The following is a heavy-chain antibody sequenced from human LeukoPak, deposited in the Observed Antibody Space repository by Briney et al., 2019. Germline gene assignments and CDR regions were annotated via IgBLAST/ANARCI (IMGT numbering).Heavy chain of an antibody. Sequence: ASVKVSCKASGYTFTGYYMHWVRQAPGQGLEWMGWINPNSGGTNYAQKFQGRVTMTRDTSISTAYMELSRLRSDDTAVYYCASAIVVVPAAPRGVYYYYYGMDVWGQGTTVTVSS. J-gene: IGHJ6*02. CDR1: GYTFTGYY. V-gene: IGHV1-2*02. D-gene: IGHD2-2*01. CDR2: INPNSGGT. CDR3: ASAIVVVPAAPRGVYYYYYGMDV.